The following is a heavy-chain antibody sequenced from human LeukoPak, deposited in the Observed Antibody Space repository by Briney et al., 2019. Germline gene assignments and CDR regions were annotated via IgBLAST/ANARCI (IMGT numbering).Heavy chain of an antibody. CDR2: IISSSSYI. V-gene: IGHV3-21*01. Sequence: KTGGSLRLSCAASGFTFSSYSMNWVRQAPGKGLELVSSIISSSSYIYYADSVKVRFTISRDNAKTSLYLQMNSLRSEDTAVYYCARVPTQQLGQFDTWGQGNLVTVSS. J-gene: IGHJ5*02. CDR3: ARVPTQQLGQFDT. CDR1: GFTFSSYS. D-gene: IGHD6-13*01.